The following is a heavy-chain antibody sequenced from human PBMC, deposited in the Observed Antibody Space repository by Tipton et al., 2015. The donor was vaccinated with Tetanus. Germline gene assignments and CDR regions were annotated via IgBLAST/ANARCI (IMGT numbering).Heavy chain of an antibody. D-gene: IGHD2-2*01. J-gene: IGHJ4*02. CDR2: VSSSGNS. Sequence: TLSLTCTVSGGSVSSYYWTWFRQPPGKSLEWIGFVSSSGNSNYSPSLTGRVSMSLDTSKQQFSLSLTSATTADTAVYYCARGWSECSSWSCSPFDSWGQGTLVTVSS. CDR1: GGSVSSYY. V-gene: IGHV4-4*07. CDR3: ARGWSECSSWSCSPFDS.